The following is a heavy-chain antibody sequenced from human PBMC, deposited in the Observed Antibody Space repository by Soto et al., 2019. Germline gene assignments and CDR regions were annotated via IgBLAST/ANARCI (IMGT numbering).Heavy chain of an antibody. CDR3: AKDLTRGIRLDFDY. V-gene: IGHV3-23*01. CDR1: GFTFSSYA. Sequence: GGSLRLSCAASGFTFSSYAMSWVRQAPGKGLEWVSAISGSGGSTYYADSVKGRFTISRDNSKNTLYLQMNSLRAEATAVYYCAKDLTRGIRLDFDYWGQGTLVTVSS. D-gene: IGHD1-20*01. J-gene: IGHJ4*02. CDR2: ISGSGGST.